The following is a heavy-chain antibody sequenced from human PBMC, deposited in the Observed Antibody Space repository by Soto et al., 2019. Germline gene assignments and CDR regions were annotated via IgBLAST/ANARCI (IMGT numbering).Heavy chain of an antibody. CDR3: ARDRGSYAVDY. V-gene: IGHV1-18*01. CDR2: ISAHNGNT. Sequence: QVQLVQSGAEVKKPRASVKVSCKASGYTCTIYGITWVRQAPGQGLEWMRWISAHNGNTNYAQKPQGRVTMTTATSMGTAQMELRRPRSDDPAVYYCARDRGSYAVDYLGQGTLVTVSS. D-gene: IGHD1-26*01. J-gene: IGHJ4*02. CDR1: GYTCTIYG.